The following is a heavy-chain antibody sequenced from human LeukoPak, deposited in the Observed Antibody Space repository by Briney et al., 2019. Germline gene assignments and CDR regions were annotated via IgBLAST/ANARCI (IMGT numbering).Heavy chain of an antibody. V-gene: IGHV3-23*01. CDR2: IGTSDTST. J-gene: IGHJ4*02. CDR1: GFTFSNSA. CDR3: ARGRGGDY. D-gene: IGHD3-16*01. Sequence: GGSLRLSCVASGFTFSNSAMSWVRQAPGEGLEWVSGIGTSDTSTYYADSVKGRFTVSRDSSKNTLYLQMNSLSAEDTAAYYCARGRGGDYWGQGNLVTVSS.